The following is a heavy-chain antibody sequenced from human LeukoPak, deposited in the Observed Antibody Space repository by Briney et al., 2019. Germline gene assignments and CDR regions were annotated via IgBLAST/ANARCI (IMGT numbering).Heavy chain of an antibody. D-gene: IGHD3-22*01. CDR2: IYYSGST. V-gene: IGHV4-59*08. Sequence: SETLSLTCTVSGGSISSYYWSWIRQPPGKGLEWVGYIYYSGSTNYNPSLKSRVTISVDTSKNQFSLKLSSVTAADTAVYYCARAYDYYDSSGYYLDYWGQGTLVTVSS. J-gene: IGHJ4*02. CDR1: GGSISSYY. CDR3: ARAYDYYDSSGYYLDY.